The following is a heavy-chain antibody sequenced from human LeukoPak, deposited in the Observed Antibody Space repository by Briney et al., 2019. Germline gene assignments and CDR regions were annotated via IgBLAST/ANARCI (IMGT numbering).Heavy chain of an antibody. V-gene: IGHV1-69*13. CDR2: IIPIFGTA. J-gene: IGHJ4*02. Sequence: ASVKVSCKASGGTFSSYAISWVRQAPGQGLEWMGGIIPIFGTANYAQKFQGRVTITADESTSTAYMELSSLRSEDTAVYYCARVRITMIVVVEWIFDYWGQGTLVTVSS. D-gene: IGHD3-22*01. CDR1: GGTFSSYA. CDR3: ARVRITMIVVVEWIFDY.